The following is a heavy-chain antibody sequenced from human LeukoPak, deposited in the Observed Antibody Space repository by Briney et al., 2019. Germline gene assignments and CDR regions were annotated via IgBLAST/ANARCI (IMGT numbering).Heavy chain of an antibody. CDR1: GFTFSSYA. CDR2: IFGSGGST. CDR3: AKTTTGYSSGRFPGWPVDY. Sequence: GGSLRLSCVASGFTFSSYAMYLVRQAPGKGLEWVSGIFGSGGSTHYADSVKGRFTISRDNSKNTVYLQMNSLRAEDTAVYYCAKTTTGYSSGRFPGWPVDYWGQGTLVTVSS. V-gene: IGHV3-23*01. J-gene: IGHJ4*02. D-gene: IGHD6-19*01.